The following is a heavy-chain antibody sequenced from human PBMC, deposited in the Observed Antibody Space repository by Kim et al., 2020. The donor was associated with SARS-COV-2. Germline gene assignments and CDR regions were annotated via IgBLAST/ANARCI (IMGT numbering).Heavy chain of an antibody. D-gene: IGHD6-6*01. Sequence: GRFTISRDNSKNTLYLQMNSLRAEDTAVYYCAKDPRPLVAARRRYNWFDPWGQGTLVTVSS. V-gene: IGHV3-23*01. CDR3: AKDPRPLVAARRRYNWFDP. J-gene: IGHJ5*02.